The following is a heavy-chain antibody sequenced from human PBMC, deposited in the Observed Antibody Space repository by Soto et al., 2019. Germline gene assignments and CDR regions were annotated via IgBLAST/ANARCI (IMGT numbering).Heavy chain of an antibody. CDR2: ISTNGGGT. J-gene: IGHJ4*02. V-gene: IGHV3-64D*06. CDR3: VRPIDY. CDR1: GFTFSNYN. Sequence: GGSLRLSCSASGFTFSNYNMHWVRQAPGKGLEYVSAISTNGGGTYYADSVKGRFTISRDNSKNTLYLQMSSLRAEDTAVYYCVRPIDYWGQGTMVTVYS.